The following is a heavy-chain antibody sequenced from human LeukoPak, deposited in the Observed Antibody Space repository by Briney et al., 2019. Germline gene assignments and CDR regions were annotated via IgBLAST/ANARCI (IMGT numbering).Heavy chain of an antibody. CDR2: ISGSGDNSPKT. J-gene: IGHJ4*02. CDR1: GFTFNNSP. D-gene: IGHD2/OR15-2a*01. V-gene: IGHV3-23*01. Sequence: PGGSLRLSCAASGFTFNNSPMSWVRQAPGKGLECVSAISGSGDNSPKTFYTDSVKGRFTISRDNSKSTLYLQMNSLRAEDTAFYYCATVVITGSFPDYFVTWGQGTLVSVAS. CDR3: ATVVITGSFPDYFVT.